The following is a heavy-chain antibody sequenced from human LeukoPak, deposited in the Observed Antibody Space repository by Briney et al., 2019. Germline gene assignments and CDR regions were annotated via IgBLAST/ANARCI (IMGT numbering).Heavy chain of an antibody. CDR1: GFNVRSKY. Sequence: GGSLRLSCAASGFNVRSKYMSWVRQAPGKGLECVSVFYSGGTTAYADSVKGRFTVSIDNSNNTLYLQMNSLRAEDTAVYYCARVSFRPASEWFDPWSQGTLVTVSS. CDR2: FYSGGTT. CDR3: ARVSFRPASEWFDP. V-gene: IGHV3-53*01. D-gene: IGHD2-2*01. J-gene: IGHJ5*02.